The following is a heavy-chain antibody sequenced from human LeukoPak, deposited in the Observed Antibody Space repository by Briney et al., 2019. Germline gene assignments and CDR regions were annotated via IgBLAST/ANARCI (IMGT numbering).Heavy chain of an antibody. CDR1: GGSISSGGYY. CDR3: ARSYCSSTSCSPYYYYYMDV. J-gene: IGHJ6*03. CDR2: IYYSGST. Sequence: SETLSLTCTVSGGSISSGGYYWSCIPQHPGTGLEWIVYIYYSGSTYYNPSLKSRVTISVDTSKNQFSLKLSSVTAADTAVYYCARSYCSSTSCSPYYYYYMDVWGKGTTVTVSS. D-gene: IGHD2-2*01. V-gene: IGHV4-31*03.